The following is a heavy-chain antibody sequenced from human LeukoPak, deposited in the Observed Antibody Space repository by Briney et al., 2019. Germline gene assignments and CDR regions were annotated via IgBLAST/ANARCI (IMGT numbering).Heavy chain of an antibody. D-gene: IGHD6-19*01. J-gene: IGHJ5*02. CDR1: GDSINGYY. V-gene: IGHV4-4*07. Sequence: SETLSLTCTVSGDSINGYYWSWIRQPAGRGLEWIGRIFSSGTTSYNPSLQSRTTMSVDTSKNQLSLNLTSMTGADTAVYYCARGICSSGWAPNWFDPWGQGTLVTVSS. CDR2: IFSSGTT. CDR3: ARGICSSGWAPNWFDP.